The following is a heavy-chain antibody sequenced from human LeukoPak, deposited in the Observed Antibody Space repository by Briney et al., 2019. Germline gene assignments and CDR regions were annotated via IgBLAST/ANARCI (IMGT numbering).Heavy chain of an antibody. CDR2: MNPNSGNT. Sequence: ASVKVSCKASGYTFTGYYMHWVRQAPGQGLEWMGWMNPNSGNTGYAQKFQGRVTMTRNTSISTAYMELSSLRSEDTAVYYCARVRSGSGWYRDFDYWGQGTLVTVSS. CDR3: ARVRSGSGWYRDFDY. V-gene: IGHV1-8*02. J-gene: IGHJ4*02. D-gene: IGHD6-19*01. CDR1: GYTFTGYY.